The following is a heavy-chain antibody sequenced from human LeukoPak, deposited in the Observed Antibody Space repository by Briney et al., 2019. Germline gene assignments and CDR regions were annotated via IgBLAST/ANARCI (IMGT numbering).Heavy chain of an antibody. CDR1: GGSISTSSYY. Sequence: IPSETLSLTCTVSGGSISTSSYYWGWVRQPPGKGLEWIGNIFYSGSTYYSPSLKSRVTISVDTSKNQFSLKLSSVTAADTAVYYCARADWELTYFDYWGQGTLVTVSS. V-gene: IGHV4-39*07. J-gene: IGHJ4*02. CDR2: IFYSGST. D-gene: IGHD1-26*01. CDR3: ARADWELTYFDY.